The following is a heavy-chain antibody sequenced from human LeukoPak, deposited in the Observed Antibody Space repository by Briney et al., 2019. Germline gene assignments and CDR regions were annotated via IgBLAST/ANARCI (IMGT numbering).Heavy chain of an antibody. CDR2: IYYSGST. D-gene: IGHD6-6*01. Sequence: SETLSLTCTVSGGSISSYYWSWIRQPPGKGLEWIGYIYYSGSTNYNPSLKSRVTISVDTSKNQFSLKLSSVTAADTAVYYCAREYGSSSGAFDIWGQGTMVTVSS. CDR1: GGSISSYY. V-gene: IGHV4-59*08. J-gene: IGHJ3*02. CDR3: AREYGSSSGAFDI.